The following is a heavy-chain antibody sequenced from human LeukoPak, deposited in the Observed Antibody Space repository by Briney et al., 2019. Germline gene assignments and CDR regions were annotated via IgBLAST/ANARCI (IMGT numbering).Heavy chain of an antibody. CDR2: IWYDGSNK. V-gene: IGHV3-33*01. D-gene: IGHD6-13*01. Sequence: GRSLRRSCAASGFTFSTCGMHWVRQAPGKGLEWVAVIWYDGSNKYYADSVKGRFTISRDTSKNTVFLQMNSLRAEDTAVYYCARTPGPGIALADHFDYWGQGTLVTVSS. CDR3: ARTPGPGIALADHFDY. CDR1: GFTFSTCG. J-gene: IGHJ4*02.